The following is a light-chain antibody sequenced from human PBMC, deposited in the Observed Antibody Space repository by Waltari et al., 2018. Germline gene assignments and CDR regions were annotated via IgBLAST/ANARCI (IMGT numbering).Light chain of an antibody. CDR1: NSDGGNYDL. Sequence: QSALTQPASVSGTPGQSITISCTGTNSDGGNYDLVSWYQHHPGKAPKLLICEVIKRPSGVSSRFSGSKSGSTASLIISGLQPDDEADYYCCSYAGRGTYVFGSGTKVTVL. CDR3: CSYAGRGTYV. CDR2: EVI. J-gene: IGLJ1*01. V-gene: IGLV2-23*02.